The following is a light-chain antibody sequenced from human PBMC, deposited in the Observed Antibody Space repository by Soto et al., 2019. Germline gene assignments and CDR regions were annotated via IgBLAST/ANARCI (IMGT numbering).Light chain of an antibody. V-gene: IGLV3-21*02. CDR2: DDS. CDR3: QVWDSDSDSWV. Sequence: SYVLTQPPSVSVVPGQTARITCGGTNIGNKRVHWYQQRAGQAPVLVVHDDSDRPSGIPERFSGSKFLNTATLTISRVEAGDEADYYCQVWDSDSDSWVFGGGTQLTVL. J-gene: IGLJ3*02. CDR1: NIGNKR.